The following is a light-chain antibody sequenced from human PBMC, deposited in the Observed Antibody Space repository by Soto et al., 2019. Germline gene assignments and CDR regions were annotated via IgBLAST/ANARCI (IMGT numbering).Light chain of an antibody. CDR1: QSVSSNY. CDR3: QQSLTMPIT. J-gene: IGKJ5*01. V-gene: IGKV3-20*01. CDR2: GAS. Sequence: PGERVTLSCRASQSVSSNYLTWSQHKRGQAPRLLIYGASSRATGIPDRFSGSGSGTDFTLTIADLQPDDFGTYYCQQSLTMPITFGHGTRLEI.